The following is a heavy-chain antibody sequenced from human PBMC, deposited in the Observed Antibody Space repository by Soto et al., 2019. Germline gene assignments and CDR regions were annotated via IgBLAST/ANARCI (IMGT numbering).Heavy chain of an antibody. CDR3: GLASKWELLGYFYGMDV. Sequence: QVQLVQSGAEVKKPGSSAKVSCKASGGTFNTFAFTWVRQAPGQGFEWMGGVIPLFNTPDNAQKFQGRVTITADESTSTVYLELSGLSSDDTAVYFCGLASKWELLGYFYGMDVWGQGTTVIVSS. V-gene: IGHV1-69*01. CDR1: GGTFNTFA. J-gene: IGHJ6*02. D-gene: IGHD1-26*01. CDR2: VIPLFNTP.